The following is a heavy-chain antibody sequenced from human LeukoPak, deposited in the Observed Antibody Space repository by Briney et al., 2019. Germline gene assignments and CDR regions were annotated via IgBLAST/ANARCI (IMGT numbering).Heavy chain of an antibody. CDR2: INHSGST. CDR3: ARDTPVYYDSSGTFDY. D-gene: IGHD3-22*01. J-gene: IGHJ4*02. V-gene: IGHV4-34*01. CDR1: GGSFSGYY. Sequence: ASETLSLTCAVYGGSFSGYYWSWIRQPPGKGLEWIGEINHSGSTNYNPSLKSRVTISVDTSKNQFSLKLSSVTAADTAVYYCARDTPVYYDSSGTFDYWGQGTLVTVSS.